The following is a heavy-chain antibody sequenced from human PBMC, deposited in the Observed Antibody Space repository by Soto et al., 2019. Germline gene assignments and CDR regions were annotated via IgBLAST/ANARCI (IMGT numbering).Heavy chain of an antibody. D-gene: IGHD3-22*01. CDR2: ISYAGSNK. Sequence: QVQLVESGGGVVQPGRSLRLSCAASGFTFSSYAMHWVRQAPGKGLEWVAVISYAGSNKYYADSVKGRFTISRDNSKNTVYLQMNSLRAEDTAVYYCARGDYYDTSGYYTYYWGQGTLVTVSS. CDR3: ARGDYYDTSGYYTYY. J-gene: IGHJ4*02. V-gene: IGHV3-30-3*01. CDR1: GFTFSSYA.